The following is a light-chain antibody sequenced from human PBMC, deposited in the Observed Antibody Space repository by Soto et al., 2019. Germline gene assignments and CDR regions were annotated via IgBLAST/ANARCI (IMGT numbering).Light chain of an antibody. V-gene: IGKV1-5*03. J-gene: IGKJ1*01. CDR1: QSISSW. CDR3: RQYSTLWK. CDR2: KAS. Sequence: DIQMTQSPSTLSASVGDRVTITCRASQSISSWLAWYQQKPGKAPKLLIYKASRFESGVPSRVSGRGSATGFSLTIRGLRHDDFATYYCRQYSTLWKFGQGTKVEI.